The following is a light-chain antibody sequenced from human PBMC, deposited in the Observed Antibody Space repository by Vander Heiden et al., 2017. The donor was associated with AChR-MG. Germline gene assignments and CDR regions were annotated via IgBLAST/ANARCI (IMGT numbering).Light chain of an antibody. CDR2: TKN. CDR1: RSSIGSNT. Sequence: QSVLTQPPSASGTPGQRVILSCSGRRSSIGSNTVNWYQHLPGTAPKLLIYTKNQRPSGVPDRFSGSKSGTSASLAISGLQSEDEAQYYCASWDDGLNGWVFGGGTKLTVL. V-gene: IGLV1-44*01. J-gene: IGLJ3*02. CDR3: ASWDDGLNGWV.